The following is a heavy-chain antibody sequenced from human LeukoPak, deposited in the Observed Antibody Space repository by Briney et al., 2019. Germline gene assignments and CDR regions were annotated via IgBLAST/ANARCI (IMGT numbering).Heavy chain of an antibody. J-gene: IGHJ6*02. CDR2: INPNSGGT. CDR3: ARDYTGYSSGSYYYYGMDV. Sequence: ASVKVSCKASGYTFTGYYMHWVRQAPGQGLEWMGWINPNSGGTNYAQKFQGRVTMTRDTSISTAYMELSRLRSDDTAVYYCARDYTGYSSGSYYYYGMDVWGQGTTVTVSS. D-gene: IGHD3-22*01. CDR1: GYTFTGYY. V-gene: IGHV1-2*02.